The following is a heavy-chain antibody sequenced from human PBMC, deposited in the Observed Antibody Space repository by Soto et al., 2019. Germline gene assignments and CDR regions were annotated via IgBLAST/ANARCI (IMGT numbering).Heavy chain of an antibody. D-gene: IGHD2-15*01. Sequence: SETLSFTCTVSGGSISRSSYYWGWIRQPPGKGLEWIGSIYYSGSTYYHPSLKSRVTISVDTSKNQFSLKLRSVTAADTAVYYCARPRDCSGGSCYSLDAFDIWGQGTMVTVSS. CDR1: GGSISRSSYY. CDR3: ARPRDCSGGSCYSLDAFDI. CDR2: IYYSGST. J-gene: IGHJ3*02. V-gene: IGHV4-39*01.